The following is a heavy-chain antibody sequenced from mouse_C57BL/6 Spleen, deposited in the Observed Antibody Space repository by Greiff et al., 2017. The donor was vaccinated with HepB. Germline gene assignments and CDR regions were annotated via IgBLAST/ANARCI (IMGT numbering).Heavy chain of an antibody. J-gene: IGHJ2*01. CDR1: GFTFSDYY. CDR3: ARDRGYYYGSPYFDY. D-gene: IGHD1-1*01. V-gene: IGHV5-16*01. Sequence: EVKLMESEGGLVQPGSSMKLSCTASGFTFSDYYMAWVRQVPEKGLEWVANINYDGSSTYYLDSLKSRFIISRDNAKNILYLQMSSLKSEDTATYYCARDRGYYYGSPYFDYWGQGTTLTVSS. CDR2: INYDGSST.